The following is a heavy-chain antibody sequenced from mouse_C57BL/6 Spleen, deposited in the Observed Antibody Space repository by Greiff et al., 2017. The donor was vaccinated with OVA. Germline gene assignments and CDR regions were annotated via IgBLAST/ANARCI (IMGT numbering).Heavy chain of an antibody. CDR1: GYTFTDYE. CDR2: IDPETGGT. D-gene: IGHD1-1*01. V-gene: IGHV1-15*01. CDR3: TRGGTVVAKALWYFDV. Sequence: VQLQESGAELVRPGASVTLSCKASGYTFTDYEMHWVKQTPVHGLEWIGAIDPETGGTAYNQKFKGKAILTADKSSSTAYMELRSLTSEDSAVYYCTRGGTVVAKALWYFDVWGTGTTVTVSS. J-gene: IGHJ1*03.